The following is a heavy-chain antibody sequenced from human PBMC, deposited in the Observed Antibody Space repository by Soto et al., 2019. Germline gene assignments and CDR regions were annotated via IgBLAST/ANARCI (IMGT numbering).Heavy chain of an antibody. D-gene: IGHD2-15*01. Sequence: GGSLRLSCAASGFTFSSYAMHWVRQAPGKGLEWVAVISYDGSNKYYADSVKGRFTISRDNSKNTLYLQMNSLRAEDTAVYYCASQIVVVVAAQYYFDYWGQGTLVIVSS. J-gene: IGHJ4*02. CDR1: GFTFSSYA. CDR3: ASQIVVVVAAQYYFDY. CDR2: ISYDGSNK. V-gene: IGHV3-30-3*01.